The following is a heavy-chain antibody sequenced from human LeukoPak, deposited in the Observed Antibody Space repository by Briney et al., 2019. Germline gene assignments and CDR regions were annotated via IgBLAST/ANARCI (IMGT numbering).Heavy chain of an antibody. Sequence: GASVKVSCKASRGTFSNYAISWVRQAPGQGLEWMGWINPNSGGTNYAHKFRGRVTMTRDTSISTAYMELSRLRSDDTALYYCARDVHLGYCSSTSCYSVYWGQGTLVTVSS. D-gene: IGHD2-2*01. CDR2: INPNSGGT. J-gene: IGHJ4*02. V-gene: IGHV1-2*07. CDR3: ARDVHLGYCSSTSCYSVY. CDR1: RGTFSNYA.